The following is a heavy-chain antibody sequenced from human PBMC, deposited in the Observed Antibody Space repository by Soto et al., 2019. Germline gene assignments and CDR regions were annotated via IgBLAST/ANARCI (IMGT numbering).Heavy chain of an antibody. D-gene: IGHD2-8*01. J-gene: IGHJ3*02. CDR2: INVGNGIA. CDR1: GYTFTSHD. V-gene: IGHV1-3*01. CDR3: AVLCYHHHAAFAI. Sequence: QVQRVQSGAEVKKPRASVKLSCKASGYTFTSHDIHWVRQAPGQRPERMGWINVGNGIAKYSQRFQGRVTITRDISASTAYMDLSSLTSEDTSVYYCAVLCYHHHAAFAIWGQGTLVTVSS.